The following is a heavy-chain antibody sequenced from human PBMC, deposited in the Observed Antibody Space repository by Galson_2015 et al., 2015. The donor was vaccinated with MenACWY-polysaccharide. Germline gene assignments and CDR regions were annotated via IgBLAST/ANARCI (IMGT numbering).Heavy chain of an antibody. J-gene: IGHJ6*02. CDR3: ARGPSGLDV. CDR1: GFSLGAWY. CDR2: ISKSGDSI. Sequence: SLRLSCAASGFSLGAWYMSWIRQAPGKGLEWLSYISKSGDSIYYGDSVKGRFAISRDNAMNSLYLQLNSLEVEDTAIYYCARGPSGLDVWGQGTTVTVSS. V-gene: IGHV3-11*01.